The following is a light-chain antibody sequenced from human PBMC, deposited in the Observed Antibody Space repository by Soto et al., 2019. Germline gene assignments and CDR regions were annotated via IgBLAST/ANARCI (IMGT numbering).Light chain of an antibody. J-gene: IGKJ2*01. CDR3: QQYGNSPPYT. CDR1: QSVSSSY. CDR2: GAS. Sequence: EIVLTQSPGTLSLSPGERATLSCRASQSVSSSYLAWYQQKPGQAPGLLIYGASSRATGIPDRFSGSGSGTDFTLTISRLEPEDFAVYYCQQYGNSPPYTFGQGTKLEIK. V-gene: IGKV3-20*01.